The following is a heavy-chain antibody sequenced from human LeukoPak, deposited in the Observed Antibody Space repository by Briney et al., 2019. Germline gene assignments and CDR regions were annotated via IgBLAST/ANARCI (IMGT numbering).Heavy chain of an antibody. CDR2: IKSKTNGGTT. V-gene: IGHV3-15*01. D-gene: IGHD3-22*01. CDR1: GFSFSNAW. J-gene: IGHJ4*02. CDR3: TYYYDSSTYYHVDY. Sequence: GGSLRLSCAASGFSFSNAWMSWVRQVPGKGLDWVGRIKSKTNGGTTDHAAPVKGRFTISRDDSKSTLYLQMNSLKTEDTAVYYCTYYYDSSTYYHVDYWGQGTLVTVSS.